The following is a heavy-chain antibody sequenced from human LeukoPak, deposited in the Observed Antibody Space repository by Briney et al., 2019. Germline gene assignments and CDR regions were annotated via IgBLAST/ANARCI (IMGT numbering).Heavy chain of an antibody. CDR2: INYSGST. CDR3: ARGRHYGSFLH. Sequence: PSETLSLTCAVSGGSFNDYYRNWIRQPPGKGLEWIGEINYSGSTNFNPSLESRVTISVDTSKNQFSLKVNSVTAADTAVYYCARGRHYGSFLHWGQGTLVTVSS. CDR1: GGSFNDYY. J-gene: IGHJ4*02. V-gene: IGHV4-34*01. D-gene: IGHD3-10*01.